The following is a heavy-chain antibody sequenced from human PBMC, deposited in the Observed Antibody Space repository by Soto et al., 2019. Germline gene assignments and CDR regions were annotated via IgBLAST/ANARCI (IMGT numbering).Heavy chain of an antibody. CDR2: IYYSGST. CDR1: GGSISSGGYY. J-gene: IGHJ2*01. CDR3: AREVDIVVVAAARGGYFDL. D-gene: IGHD2-15*01. V-gene: IGHV4-31*03. Sequence: QVQLQESGPGLVKPSQTLSLTCTVSGGSISSGGYYWSWIRQHPGKGLEWIGYIYYSGSTYYNPSLKSRVTISVDTSKNQFSLKLSSVTAADTAVYYCAREVDIVVVAAARGGYFDLWGRGTLVTVSS.